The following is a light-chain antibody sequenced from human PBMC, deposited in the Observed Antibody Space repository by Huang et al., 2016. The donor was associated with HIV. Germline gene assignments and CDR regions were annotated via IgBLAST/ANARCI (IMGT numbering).Light chain of an antibody. J-gene: IGKJ4*01. CDR1: QSVGTY. V-gene: IGKV3-11*01. Sequence: EVVLTQSPVTLSLSPGERATLSCRARQSVGTYLAWYQQKPGQTPRRLIYGASKRAAGIPARFSGSGSGTDFTLTISSLEPEDFVVYYCQQRISWPLTFGGGTSVEIK. CDR3: QQRISWPLT. CDR2: GAS.